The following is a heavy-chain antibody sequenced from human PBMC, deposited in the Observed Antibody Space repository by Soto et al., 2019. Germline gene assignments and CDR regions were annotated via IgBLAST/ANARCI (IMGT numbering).Heavy chain of an antibody. Sequence: EVQLVESGGDLVQPGGSLRLSCAASGFTLGTFHMSWLRQAPGQGLEWVANINQGGTVKYYVDSVKGRFTISRDNAKNSLYLKMNSLRADDTAIYYCVKPDGGNSWGDYWGQGTLVTVSS. V-gene: IGHV3-7*03. CDR2: INQGGTVK. D-gene: IGHD2-21*02. CDR3: VKPDGGNSWGDY. CDR1: GFTLGTFH. J-gene: IGHJ4*02.